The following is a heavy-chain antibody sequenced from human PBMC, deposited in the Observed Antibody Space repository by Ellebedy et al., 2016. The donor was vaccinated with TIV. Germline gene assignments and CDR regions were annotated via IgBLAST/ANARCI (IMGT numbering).Heavy chain of an antibody. V-gene: IGHV1-69*04. CDR3: ARGRGWSNKTRFDY. CDR2: IIPILGIA. Sequence: AASVKVSCKASGGTFSSYAISWVRQAPGQGLEWMGRIIPILGIANYAQKFQGRVTITAAKSTSTAYMELSSLRSEDKAVYYCARGRGWSNKTRFDYWGQGTLVTVSS. D-gene: IGHD3-10*01. J-gene: IGHJ4*02. CDR1: GGTFSSYA.